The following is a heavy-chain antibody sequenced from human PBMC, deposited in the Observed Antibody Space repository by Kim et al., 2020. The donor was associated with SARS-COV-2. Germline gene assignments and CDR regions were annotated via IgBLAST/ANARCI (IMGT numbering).Heavy chain of an antibody. CDR2: IKQDGSDK. V-gene: IGHV3-7*03. J-gene: IGHJ4*02. D-gene: IGHD4-17*01. CDR3: ARETHGDFFDY. CDR1: GFTFSSYW. Sequence: GGSLRLSCAASGFTFSSYWMSWVRQAPGKGLEWVANIKQDGSDKYCGDSVKDRFTISRDNAKKSLYLEMNSLRAEDTAMYYCARETHGDFFDYWGQGALVTVSS.